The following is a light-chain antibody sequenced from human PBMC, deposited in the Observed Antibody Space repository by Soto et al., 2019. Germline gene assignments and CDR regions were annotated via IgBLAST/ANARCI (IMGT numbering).Light chain of an antibody. CDR3: QQADTFPIT. CDR2: AAS. V-gene: IGKV1D-12*01. Sequence: DIQMTQSPSSLSASVGDRVTITCRASHDTSNSVAWFQQKPGKAPKLLIYAASSLQSGVPSRFSGSGFGTDFTLTLSRLQPEDSSIYYCQQADTFPITFGQGTRLEIK. CDR1: HDTSNS. J-gene: IGKJ5*01.